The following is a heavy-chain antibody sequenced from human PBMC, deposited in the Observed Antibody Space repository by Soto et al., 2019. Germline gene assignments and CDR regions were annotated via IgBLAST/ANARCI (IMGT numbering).Heavy chain of an antibody. CDR3: ARDLWFEELSGGYYHYGMDV. CDR1: GGSISASY. J-gene: IGHJ6*02. V-gene: IGHV4-59*01. CDR2: IYYTGST. Sequence: PSETLSLTXSVSGGSISASYWSWIRQPPGKGLEWIGYIYYTGSTSYNPSLKSRVTISRDTSKNQFSLDLTSVTAADTAVYYCARDLWFEELSGGYYHYGMDVWGQGTTVTVSS. D-gene: IGHD3-10*01.